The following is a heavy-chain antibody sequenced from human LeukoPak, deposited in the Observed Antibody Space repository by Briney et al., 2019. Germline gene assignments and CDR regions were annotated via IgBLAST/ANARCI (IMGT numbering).Heavy chain of an antibody. CDR1: GYTFTSYY. J-gene: IGHJ5*02. Sequence: ASVKVSCKASGYTFTSYYMHWVRQAPGQGLEWMGIINPSAGSTSYAQKFQGRVTTTRDTSTSTVYMELSSLRSEDTAVYYCARDTGRGDRVRGYNWFDPWGQGTLVTVSS. CDR2: INPSAGST. D-gene: IGHD2-21*02. CDR3: ARDTGRGDRVRGYNWFDP. V-gene: IGHV1-46*01.